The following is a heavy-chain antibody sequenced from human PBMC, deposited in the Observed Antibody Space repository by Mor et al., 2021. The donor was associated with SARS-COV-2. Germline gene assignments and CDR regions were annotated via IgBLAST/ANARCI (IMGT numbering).Heavy chain of an antibody. D-gene: IGHD3-10*01. CDR2: GNA. Sequence: GNANYADSVKGRFFISRDNSKDTLYLQMNSLRADDTALYSGARGGWLGGTGAHYWGQGTLVTV. V-gene: IGHV3-23*01. J-gene: IGHJ4*02. CDR3: ARGGWLGGTGAHY.